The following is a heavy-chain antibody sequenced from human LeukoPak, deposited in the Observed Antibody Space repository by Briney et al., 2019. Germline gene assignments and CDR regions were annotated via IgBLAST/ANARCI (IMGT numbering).Heavy chain of an antibody. CDR1: GFTFSGYA. CDR2: IYGGGSGST. J-gene: IGHJ4*02. D-gene: IGHD1-14*01. V-gene: IGHV3-23*01. Sequence: GGSLRLSCAASGFTFSGYAMTWVRQAPGKGLEWVSGIYGGGSGSTFYAESVKGRFTISRDNSKNTLYLQMNSLRDEDTAIYYCAKDFTPDGIWDIDYWGRGTLITVSS. CDR3: AKDFTPDGIWDIDY.